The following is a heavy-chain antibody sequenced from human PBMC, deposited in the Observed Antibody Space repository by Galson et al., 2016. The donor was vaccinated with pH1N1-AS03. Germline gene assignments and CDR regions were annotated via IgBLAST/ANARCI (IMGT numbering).Heavy chain of an antibody. CDR2: INPSSGGT. CDR1: GYTFTRYY. J-gene: IGHJ4*02. D-gene: IGHD1-26*01. CDR3: ARGGGSSLDY. V-gene: IGHV1-2*02. Sequence: SVKVSCKASGYTFTRYYVHWVRQAPGQELEWMGWINPSSGGTKYAQKFQGRVTMTRDTSISTAFMELSRLTSDDTAVYFCARGGGSSLDYWGQGTLVPVSS.